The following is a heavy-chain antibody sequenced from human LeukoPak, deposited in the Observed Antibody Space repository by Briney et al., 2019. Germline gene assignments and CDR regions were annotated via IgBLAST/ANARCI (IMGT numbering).Heavy chain of an antibody. CDR1: GYSISSGYY. CDR2: IYHSGST. D-gene: IGHD6-6*01. CDR3: ARTYGSSSSDFDY. J-gene: IGHJ4*02. V-gene: IGHV4-38-2*01. Sequence: SETLSLTCAVSGYSISSGYYWGWIRQPPGKGLEWIGSIYHSGSTYYNPSPKSRVTISVDTSKNQFSLKLSSVTAADTAVYYCARTYGSSSSDFDYWGQGTLVTVSS.